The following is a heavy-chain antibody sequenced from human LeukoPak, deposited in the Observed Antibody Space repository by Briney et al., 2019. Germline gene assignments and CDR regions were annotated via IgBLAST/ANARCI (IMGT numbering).Heavy chain of an antibody. CDR1: GYTFTSYY. CDR3: ARVGNHDFWSGDSNYYYYIDV. V-gene: IGHV1-46*03. J-gene: IGHJ6*03. CDR2: INPSGGST. D-gene: IGHD3-3*01. Sequence: ASVKVSCKASGYTFTSYYMHWVRQAPGQGLEWMGVINPSGGSTSYAQKFQGRVTMTRDTSTSTVYMELSSLRSEDRAVYYCARVGNHDFWSGDSNYYYYIDVWGKRTTVTVSS.